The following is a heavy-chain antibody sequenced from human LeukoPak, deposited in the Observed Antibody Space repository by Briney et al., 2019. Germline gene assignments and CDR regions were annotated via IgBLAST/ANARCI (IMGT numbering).Heavy chain of an antibody. J-gene: IGHJ4*02. D-gene: IGHD3-22*01. CDR2: IYYSGST. Sequence: SETLSLTCTVSGGSISSYYWSWIRQPPGKGLEWIGYIYYSGSTNYNPSLKSRVTISVDTSKNQFFLKLSSVTAADTAVYYCARGDSSGYYPVPFDYWGQGTLVTVSS. V-gene: IGHV4-59*01. CDR1: GGSISSYY. CDR3: ARGDSSGYYPVPFDY.